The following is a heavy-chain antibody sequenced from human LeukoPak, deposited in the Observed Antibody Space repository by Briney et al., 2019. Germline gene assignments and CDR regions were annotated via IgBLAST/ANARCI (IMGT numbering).Heavy chain of an antibody. CDR1: GYSISSGNY. CDR3: ASTKYSSSFWFDP. D-gene: IGHD6-19*01. V-gene: IGHV4-38-2*01. J-gene: IGHJ5*02. Sequence: SETLSLTCAVSGYSISSGNYWGWIRQPPGKGLEWIGSIYHSGSTYYNPSLRSRVTISEDTSKNQFSLKLRSVTAADTAMYYCASTKYSSSFWFDPWGQGTLVTVSS. CDR2: IYHSGST.